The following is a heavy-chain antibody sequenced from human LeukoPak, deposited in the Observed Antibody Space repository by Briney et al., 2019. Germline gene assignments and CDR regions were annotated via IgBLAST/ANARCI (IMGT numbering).Heavy chain of an antibody. Sequence: PGGSLRLTCAASGCTLSNAWMSWVRQAPGKGLERVANIKQDGSEKHYVDSVTGRFTISRDNTKNSLYLQMNSLRADDTAVYYCARDLAGPPQEAFDIWGERTMVTVSS. V-gene: IGHV3-7*01. CDR2: IKQDGSEK. J-gene: IGHJ3*02. CDR3: ARDLAGPPQEAFDI. CDR1: GCTLSNAW.